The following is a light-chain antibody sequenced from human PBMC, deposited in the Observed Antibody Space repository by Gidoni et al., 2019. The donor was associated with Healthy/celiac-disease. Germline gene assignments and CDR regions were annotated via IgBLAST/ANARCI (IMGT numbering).Light chain of an antibody. CDR3: SSYTSSSTPV. Sequence: QSALTQPASVSGSTGQSITISCTGTSSAVGGYNYVSWYQQHPGKAPKLMIYEVSNRPSGVSNRFSGSKSGNTAALTISGLQAEDEAYYYCSSYTSSSTPVFGGGTTLTVL. CDR1: SSAVGGYNY. J-gene: IGLJ3*02. V-gene: IGLV2-14*01. CDR2: EVS.